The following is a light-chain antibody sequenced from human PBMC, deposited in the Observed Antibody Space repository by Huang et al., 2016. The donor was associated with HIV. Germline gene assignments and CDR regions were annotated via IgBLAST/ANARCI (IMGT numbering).Light chain of an antibody. J-gene: IGKJ4*01. CDR1: QNVNTD. CDR3: QQYNNWPPLT. CDR2: GAS. Sequence: EVVITQSPAILSVSPGERATLSCRASQNVNTDLAWYKHNPGQAPRLLIYGASTRATGMPARFSGNGSETECALTISSLQSEDFAIYYCQQYNNWPPLTFGGGTKVEIK. V-gene: IGKV3-15*01.